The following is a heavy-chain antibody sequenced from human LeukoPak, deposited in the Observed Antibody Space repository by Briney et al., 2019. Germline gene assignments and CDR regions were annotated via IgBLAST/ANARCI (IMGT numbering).Heavy chain of an antibody. J-gene: IGHJ4*02. CDR3: ARAPPTTEGSFDY. CDR2: IYYSGST. V-gene: IGHV4-59*01. D-gene: IGHD4-11*01. Sequence: PSETLSLTCTVSGGSISSYYWSWIRQPPGKGLEWIGYIYYSGSTNYNPSLKSRVTISVDTSKNQFSLKLSSVTAADTAVYYCARAPPTTEGSFDYWGQGTLVTVSS. CDR1: GGSISSYY.